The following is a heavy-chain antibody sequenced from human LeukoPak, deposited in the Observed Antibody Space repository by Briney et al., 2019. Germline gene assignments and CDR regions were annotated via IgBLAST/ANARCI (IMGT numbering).Heavy chain of an antibody. CDR1: GGSISSYY. CDR3: ASQGDWNYVDH. D-gene: IGHD1-1*01. CDR2: IYYSGST. V-gene: IGHV4-59*08. Sequence: SETLSLTCTVSGGSISSYYWSWIRQPPGKGLEWIGYIYYSGSTNYNPSLKSRVTISVDTSKNQFSLKLSSVTAADTAVYYCASQGDWNYVDHWGQGTLVTVSS. J-gene: IGHJ4*02.